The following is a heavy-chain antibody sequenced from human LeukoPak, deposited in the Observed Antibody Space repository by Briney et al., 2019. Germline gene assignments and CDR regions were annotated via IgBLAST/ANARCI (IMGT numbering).Heavy chain of an antibody. Sequence: PSETLSLTCTASGESISTNSYYWGWIRQPPGKGLEWIGSIFYSGSTYFKPSLKSRVIILVDTSKNQFSLNLSSVTAADTAVYYCARAAWHSGYADAFDIWGQGTRVTVSS. J-gene: IGHJ3*02. CDR3: ARAAWHSGYADAFDI. CDR2: IFYSGST. D-gene: IGHD5-12*01. CDR1: GESISTNSYY. V-gene: IGHV4-39*07.